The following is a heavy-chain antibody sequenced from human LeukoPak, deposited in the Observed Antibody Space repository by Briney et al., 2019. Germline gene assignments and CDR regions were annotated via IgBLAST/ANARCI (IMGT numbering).Heavy chain of an antibody. J-gene: IGHJ4*02. V-gene: IGHV4-59*01. CDR1: GGSISNYY. CDR2: IYYSGST. D-gene: IGHD2-2*01. CDR3: ARGSPYQLLYFDY. Sequence: SETLSLTCTVSGGSISNYYWSWIRQPPGKGLDWIGYIYYSGSTNYNPSLKSRVTISVDTSKNQFSLKLSSVTAADTAVYYCARGSPYQLLYFDYWGQGTLVTVSS.